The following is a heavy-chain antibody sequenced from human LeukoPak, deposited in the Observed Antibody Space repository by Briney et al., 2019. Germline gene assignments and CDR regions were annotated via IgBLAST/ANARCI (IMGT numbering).Heavy chain of an antibody. CDR2: INPNSGGT. CDR3: ARDDYVWGSYSYYYYGMDV. CDR1: GYTFTGYY. V-gene: IGHV1-2*06. Sequence: GASVKVSCKASGYTFTGYYMHWVRQAPGQGLEWMGRINPNSGGTNYAQKFQGRVTMTRDTSISTAYMELSSLRSEDTAVYYCARDDYVWGSYSYYYYGMDVWGQGTTVTVSS. D-gene: IGHD3-16*01. J-gene: IGHJ6*02.